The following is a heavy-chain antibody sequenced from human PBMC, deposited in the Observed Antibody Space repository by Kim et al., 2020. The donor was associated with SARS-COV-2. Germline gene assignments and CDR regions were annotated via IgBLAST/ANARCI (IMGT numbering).Heavy chain of an antibody. CDR3: ARDIMMRGELLGYYYYGMDV. D-gene: IGHD1-26*01. CDR1: GFTFSSYA. V-gene: IGHV3-30*04. CDR2: ISYDGSNK. Sequence: GGSLRLSCAASGFTFSSYAMHWVRQAPGKGLEWVAVISYDGSNKYYADSVKGRFTISRDNSKNTLYLQMNSLRAEDTAVYYCARDIMMRGELLGYYYYGMDVWGQGTTVTVSS. J-gene: IGHJ6*02.